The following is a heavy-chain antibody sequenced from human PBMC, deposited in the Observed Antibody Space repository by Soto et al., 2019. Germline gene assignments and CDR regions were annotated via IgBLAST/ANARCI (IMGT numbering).Heavy chain of an antibody. D-gene: IGHD3-10*01. CDR2: ISPIFGTP. Sequence: GASVKVSCKASGGTFRNYAISWVRQAPGQGLEWMGGISPIFGTPNYSQNFQGRVTITADESTSTAYLQLNSLRDDDAAMYYCAKDSGLPRFGTLIHALDLWGQGTMVTVSS. V-gene: IGHV1-69*13. J-gene: IGHJ3*01. CDR3: AKDSGLPRFGTLIHALDL. CDR1: GGTFRNYA.